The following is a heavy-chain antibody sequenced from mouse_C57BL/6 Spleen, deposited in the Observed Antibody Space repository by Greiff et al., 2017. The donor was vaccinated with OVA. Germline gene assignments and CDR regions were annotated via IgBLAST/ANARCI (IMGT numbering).Heavy chain of an antibody. J-gene: IGHJ2*01. CDR2: INPNNGGT. D-gene: IGHD6-2*01. CDR1: GYTFTDYY. V-gene: IGHV1-26*01. Sequence: EVQLQQSGPELVKPGASVKISCKASGYTFTDYYMNWVKQSHGKSLEWIGDINPNNGGTSYNQKFKGKATLTVDKSSSTAYMELRSLTSEDSAVYYCARPAFSALRSYFDYWGQGTTLTVSS. CDR3: ARPAFSALRSYFDY.